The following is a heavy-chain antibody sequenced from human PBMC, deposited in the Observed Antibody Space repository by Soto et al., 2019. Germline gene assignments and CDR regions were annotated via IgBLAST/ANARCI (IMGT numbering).Heavy chain of an antibody. CDR3: ARDQHGAVAGGYYYGVDV. V-gene: IGHV1-18*04. CDR2: ISAYNGNT. J-gene: IGHJ6*02. D-gene: IGHD6-19*01. CDR1: GYTFTSYG. Sequence: ASVKVSCKASGYTFTSYGISWVRQAPGQGLEWMGWISAYNGNTNYAQKLQGRVTMTTDTSTSTAYMELRSLRSDDTAVYYCARDQHGAVAGGYYYGVDVWGQGTTVTVSS.